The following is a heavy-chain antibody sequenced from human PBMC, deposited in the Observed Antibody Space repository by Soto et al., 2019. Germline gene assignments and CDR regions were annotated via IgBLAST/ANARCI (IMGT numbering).Heavy chain of an antibody. CDR3: AKGPHTNVGWPYYFES. V-gene: IGHV3-48*02. CDR1: GFSLANYP. CDR2: SSPRGDTI. J-gene: IGHJ4*02. Sequence: GGSLRLSCAASGFSLANYPMNWVRQTPGKGLEWISYSSPRGDTIYYADSVEGRFTISRDNARNSLSLHMSSLRDEDSALYYCAKGPHTNVGWPYYFESWGQGVPVTVSS. D-gene: IGHD6-19*01.